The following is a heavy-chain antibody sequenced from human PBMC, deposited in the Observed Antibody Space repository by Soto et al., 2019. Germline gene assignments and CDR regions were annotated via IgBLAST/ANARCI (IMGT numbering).Heavy chain of an antibody. D-gene: IGHD3-16*01. V-gene: IGHV4-31*03. Sequence: QVQLQESGPGLVKPSQTLSLTCTVSGGSISSGGYYWSWIRQHPGKGLEWIGYIYYSGSTYYNPSLKRRVTISVDTSKNQFALKLSSVTAADTAVYYCARLGYYYYYMDVWGKGTTVTVSS. CDR3: ARLGYYYYYMDV. CDR1: GGSISSGGYY. J-gene: IGHJ6*03. CDR2: IYYSGST.